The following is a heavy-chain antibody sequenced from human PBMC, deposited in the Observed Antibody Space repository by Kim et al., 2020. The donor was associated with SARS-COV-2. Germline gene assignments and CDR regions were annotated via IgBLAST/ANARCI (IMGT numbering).Heavy chain of an antibody. V-gene: IGHV4-39*01. J-gene: IGHJ6*03. CDR1: GGSISSSSYY. CDR3: ARHARITIFGVVTNYYYYYMDV. CDR2: IYYSGST. Sequence: SETLSLTCTVSGGSISSSSYYWGWIRQPPGKGLEWIGSIYYSGSTYYNPSLKSRVTISVDTSKNQFSLKLSSVTAADTAVYYCARHARITIFGVVTNYYYYYMDVWGKGTTVTVSS. D-gene: IGHD3-3*01.